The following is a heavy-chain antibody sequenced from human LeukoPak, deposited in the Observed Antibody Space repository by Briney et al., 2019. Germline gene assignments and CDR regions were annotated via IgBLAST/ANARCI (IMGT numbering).Heavy chain of an antibody. Sequence: SQTLSLTCTVSGSSISSGEYYWSWIRQHPGKGLEWIGYIYYNRSTYYNPSLKSRVTISVDTSRNQFSLKLSSVTATDTAVYYCARAGTAKYYYYGMDVWGQGTTVTVSS. D-gene: IGHD2-21*02. CDR2: IYYNRST. J-gene: IGHJ6*02. V-gene: IGHV4-31*03. CDR1: GSSISSGEYY. CDR3: ARAGTAKYYYYGMDV.